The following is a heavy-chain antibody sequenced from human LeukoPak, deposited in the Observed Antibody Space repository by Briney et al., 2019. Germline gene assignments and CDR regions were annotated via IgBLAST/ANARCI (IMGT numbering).Heavy chain of an antibody. CDR1: GYTFTSYY. CDR3: ARDALSTRGWFDP. V-gene: IGHV1-46*01. D-gene: IGHD5/OR15-5a*01. CDR2: INPSGGTT. J-gene: IGHJ5*02. Sequence: GASVKVSCKASGYTFTSYYMHRVRQAPGQGLEWMGIINPSGGTTNYAQKFQGRVTMTRDTSTSTVYMELSSLRSDDTAVYYCARDALSTRGWFDPWGQGTLVTVSS.